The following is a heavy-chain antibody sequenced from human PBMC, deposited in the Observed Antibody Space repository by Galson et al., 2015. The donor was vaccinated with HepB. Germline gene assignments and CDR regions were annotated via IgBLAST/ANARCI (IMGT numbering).Heavy chain of an antibody. D-gene: IGHD2-8*01. CDR2: IKQDGSKK. CDR3: ARDQHLLDCTNGVCYYYYYGMDV. CDR1: GFTFSSYW. V-gene: IGHV3-7*03. J-gene: IGHJ6*02. Sequence: SLRLSCAASGFTFSSYWMSWVRQAPGKGLEWVANIKQDGSKKYYVDSVKGRFTISRDNAKNSLYLQMNSLRAEDTAVYYCARDQHLLDCTNGVCYYYYYGMDVWGQGTTVTVSS.